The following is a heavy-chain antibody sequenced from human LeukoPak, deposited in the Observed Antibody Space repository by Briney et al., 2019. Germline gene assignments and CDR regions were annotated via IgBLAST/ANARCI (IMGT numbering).Heavy chain of an antibody. CDR2: IYYSGST. CDR3: ARAFYGSGSSSNWFDP. J-gene: IGHJ5*02. V-gene: IGHV4-30-4*01. Sequence: SETLSLTCTVSGGSISSGDYYWSWIRQPPGKGLEWIGYIYYSGSTYYNPSLKSRVTISVDTSKNQFSLKLSSVTAADTAVYYCARAFYGSGSSSNWFDPWGQGTLVTVSS. CDR1: GGSISSGDYY. D-gene: IGHD3-10*01.